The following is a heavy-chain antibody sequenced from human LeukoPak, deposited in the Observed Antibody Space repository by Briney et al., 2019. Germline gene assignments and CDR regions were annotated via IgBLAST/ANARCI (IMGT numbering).Heavy chain of an antibody. CDR1: GYTFTSYG. J-gene: IGHJ4*02. CDR2: ISAYNGNT. V-gene: IGHV1-18*01. D-gene: IGHD6-13*01. Sequence: ASVKVSCKASGYTFTSYGISWVRQAPGQGLEWMGWISAYNGNTNYAQKLQGRVTITRNTSISTAYMELSSLRSEDTAVYYCARGGPMYSSSWYGDFDYWGQGTLVTVSS. CDR3: ARGGPMYSSSWYGDFDY.